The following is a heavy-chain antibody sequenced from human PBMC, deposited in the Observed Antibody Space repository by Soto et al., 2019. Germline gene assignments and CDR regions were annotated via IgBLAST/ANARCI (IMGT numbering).Heavy chain of an antibody. CDR2: IYYTGTT. V-gene: IGHV4-59*01. D-gene: IGHD5-12*01. CDR1: AGMMRTCC. CDR3: ERGCNRYSPPASGFGGFDF. Sequence: TYSGSAGMMRTCCWIGCRLFPETRMEWIGYIYYTGTTNYNPSLKMRVTISLDTAKNQFSLNVNSLTTADKAVYFCERGCNRYSPPASGFGGFDFWGQGTLLSGS. J-gene: IGHJ4*02.